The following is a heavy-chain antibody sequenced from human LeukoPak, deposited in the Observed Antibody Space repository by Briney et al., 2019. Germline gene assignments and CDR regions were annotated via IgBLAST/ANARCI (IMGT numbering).Heavy chain of an antibody. J-gene: IGHJ4*02. Sequence: GGSLRLSCAASGFTLSSYALSWVRQSPGEGLEWVSSIGFRVGDILYADSVKGRFIISRDNSKNTLYLYMNSLRADDTAVYFCAKRSPSGTFYFDYWGQGTQVIVSS. D-gene: IGHD1-26*01. CDR2: IGFRVGDI. CDR3: AKRSPSGTFYFDY. V-gene: IGHV3-23*01. CDR1: GFTLSSYA.